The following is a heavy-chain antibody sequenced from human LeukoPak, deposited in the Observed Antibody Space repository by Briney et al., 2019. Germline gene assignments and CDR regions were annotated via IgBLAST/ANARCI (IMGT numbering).Heavy chain of an antibody. CDR3: AKDRPFLTDIDLLDY. J-gene: IGHJ4*02. CDR2: ISGSGGST. Sequence: PGGSLRLSCAASGFTFSSYGMSWVRQAPGKGLEWVSAISGSGGSTYYADSVKGRFTISRDNSKNTLYLQMNSLRAEDTAVYYCAKDRPFLTDIDLLDYWGQGTLVTVSS. V-gene: IGHV3-23*01. D-gene: IGHD3-9*01. CDR1: GFTFSSYG.